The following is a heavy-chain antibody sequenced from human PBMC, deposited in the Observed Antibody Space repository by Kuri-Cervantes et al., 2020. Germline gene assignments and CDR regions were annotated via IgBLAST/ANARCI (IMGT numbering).Heavy chain of an antibody. CDR3: ARDDILTGYLIY. J-gene: IGHJ4*02. V-gene: IGHV4-59*12. D-gene: IGHD3-9*01. CDR2: IYYSGST. Sequence: GSLRLSCTVSGGPISSYYWGWIRQPAGKGLEWIGYIYYSGSTKYNPSLKSRATISVDTSKNQFSLKLSSVTAADTAVYYCARDDILTGYLIYWGQGTLVTVSS. CDR1: GGPISSYY.